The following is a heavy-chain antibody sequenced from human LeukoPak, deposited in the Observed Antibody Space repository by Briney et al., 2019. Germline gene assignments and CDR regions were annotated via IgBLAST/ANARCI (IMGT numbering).Heavy chain of an antibody. Sequence: ASVKVSCKASGYTFTSYGISWVRQAPGQGLEWMGWISAYNGNTNYAQKLQGRVTMTRSTSITTAYMELSSLRSEDTAVYYCAMGSAFDYWGQGTLVTVSS. CDR1: GYTFTSYG. CDR2: ISAYNGNT. V-gene: IGHV1-18*01. J-gene: IGHJ4*02. CDR3: AMGSAFDY. D-gene: IGHD1-26*01.